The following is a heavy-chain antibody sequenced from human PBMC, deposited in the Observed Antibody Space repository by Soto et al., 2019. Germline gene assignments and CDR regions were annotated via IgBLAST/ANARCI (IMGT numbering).Heavy chain of an antibody. D-gene: IGHD5-12*01. Sequence: SQTLSLTCAISGDSVSSNTASWNWIRQSPSRGLEWLGRTYFRSKWYNDYAVSVKSRIIIDPDTSNNQFSLQLNSVTPEDTAVYFCAKGDNLGPKTGYAFDPWGQGIMVTVSS. CDR1: GDSVSSNTAS. CDR2: TYFRSKWYN. CDR3: AKGDNLGPKTGYAFDP. J-gene: IGHJ5*02. V-gene: IGHV6-1*01.